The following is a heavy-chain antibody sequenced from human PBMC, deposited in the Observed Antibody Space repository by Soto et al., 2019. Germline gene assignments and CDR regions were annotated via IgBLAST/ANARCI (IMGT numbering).Heavy chain of an antibody. CDR2: INHSGST. CDR1: GGSFSGYY. Sequence: QVQLQQWGAGLLKPSETLSLTCAVYGGSFSGYYWSWIRQPPGKGLEWIGEINHSGSTNYNPSLKSRVTISVDTSKNQFSLKLSSVTAADTAVYYCARVLRHYYDQAPWYSGWFDPWGQGTLVTVSS. CDR3: ARVLRHYYDQAPWYSGWFDP. J-gene: IGHJ5*02. D-gene: IGHD3-22*01. V-gene: IGHV4-34*01.